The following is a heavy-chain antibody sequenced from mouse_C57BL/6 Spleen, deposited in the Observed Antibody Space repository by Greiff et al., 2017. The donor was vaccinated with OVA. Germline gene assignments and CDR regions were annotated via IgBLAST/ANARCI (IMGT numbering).Heavy chain of an antibody. D-gene: IGHD2-3*01. CDR2: IYPSDSET. V-gene: IGHV1-61*01. CDR1: GYTFTSYW. Sequence: VQLQQPGAELVRPGSSVKLSCKASGYTFTSYWMDWVKQRPGQGLEWIGNIYPSDSETHYNQKFKDKATLTVDKSSSTAYMQLSSLTSEDSAVYYCARSGDGYYVDYWGKGTTLTVSS. CDR3: ARSGDGYYVDY. J-gene: IGHJ2*01.